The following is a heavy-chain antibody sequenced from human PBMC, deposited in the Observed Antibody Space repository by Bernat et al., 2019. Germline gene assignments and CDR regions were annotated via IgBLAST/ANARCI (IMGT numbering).Heavy chain of an antibody. Sequence: SISSSSYYWGWIRQHPGKGLEWIGSIYYSGSTYYNPSLKSRVTISVDTSKNQFSLNMRSVTGADTAVYYCARPNRSIGYGGEYWGQ. CDR1: SISSSSYY. D-gene: IGHD6-13*01. V-gene: IGHV4-39*01. CDR3: ARPNRSIGYGGEY. CDR2: IYYSGST. J-gene: IGHJ4*02.